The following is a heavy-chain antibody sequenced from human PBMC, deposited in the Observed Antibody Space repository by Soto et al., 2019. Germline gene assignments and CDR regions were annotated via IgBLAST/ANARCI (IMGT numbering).Heavy chain of an antibody. Sequence: QVQLQESGPGLVKPSQTLSLTCTVSGGSISNGYYSWSWIRQSPEKGLEWIGHIYSGVSTYSNPSLHGRTTIPIDSSKNQFPLRLSSVTAADPAVYYCARGPSGDKVDYWGQGTLVTVSS. J-gene: IGHJ4*02. CDR3: ARGPSGDKVDY. D-gene: IGHD7-27*01. CDR2: IYSGVST. CDR1: GGSISNGYYS. V-gene: IGHV4-30-4*01.